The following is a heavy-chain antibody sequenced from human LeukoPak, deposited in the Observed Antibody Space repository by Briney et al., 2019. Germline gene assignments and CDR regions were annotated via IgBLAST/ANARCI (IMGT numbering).Heavy chain of an antibody. Sequence: ASVKVSCEASGYTFASYGISWVRQAPGQGLEWMGWISAYNGNTKYAQNLQGRVTLTTDTSTSTAYMELRSLTSDDTALYYCARDTARITTPGGPDYWGQGTLVTVSS. CDR1: GYTFASYG. J-gene: IGHJ4*02. CDR2: ISAYNGNT. V-gene: IGHV1-18*01. D-gene: IGHD6-13*01. CDR3: ARDTARITTPGGPDY.